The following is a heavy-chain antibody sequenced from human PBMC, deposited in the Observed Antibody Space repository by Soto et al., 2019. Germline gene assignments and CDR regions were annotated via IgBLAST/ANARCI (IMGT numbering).Heavy chain of an antibody. CDR1: GFTFSSYA. CDR2: ISGSGDGT. D-gene: IGHD1-26*01. J-gene: IGHJ4*02. Sequence: PGGSLRLSCAASGFTFSSYAMSWVRQAPGEGLEWASVISGSGDGTYHADSVKGRFTTSRDNSKNTLFLEMNSLRDEDTAIYYCAKAMASPLGIYSSDSWGQGTSVTLSS. V-gene: IGHV3-23*01. CDR3: AKAMASPLGIYSSDS.